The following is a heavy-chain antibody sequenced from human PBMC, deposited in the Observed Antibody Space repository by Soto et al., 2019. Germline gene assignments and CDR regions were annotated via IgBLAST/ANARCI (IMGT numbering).Heavy chain of an antibody. CDR1: GGSFSGYY. CDR2: INHSGST. J-gene: IGHJ5*02. Sequence: SETLSLTCAVYGGSFSGYYWSWIRQPPGKGLEWIGEINHSGSTNYNPSLKSRVTISVDTSKNQFSLKLSSVTAADTAVYYCARGSSRRGIVVVITKGSNGFDPWGQGTLVTASS. D-gene: IGHD3-22*01. V-gene: IGHV4-34*01. CDR3: ARGSSRRGIVVVITKGSNGFDP.